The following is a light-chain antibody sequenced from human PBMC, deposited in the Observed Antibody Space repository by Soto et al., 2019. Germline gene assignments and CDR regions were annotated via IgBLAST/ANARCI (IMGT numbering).Light chain of an antibody. CDR3: SSYTSSSSLV. V-gene: IGLV2-14*01. CDR2: DVS. Sequence: SLLTQPASVSGSPGQSITISCHGTSNDVGGYNYVSWYQQHPGKAPKLMIYDVSNRPSGVSNRFSGSKSGNTASLTISGLQAEDEADYYCSSYTSSSSLVFGTGTKVTVL. CDR1: SNDVGGYNY. J-gene: IGLJ1*01.